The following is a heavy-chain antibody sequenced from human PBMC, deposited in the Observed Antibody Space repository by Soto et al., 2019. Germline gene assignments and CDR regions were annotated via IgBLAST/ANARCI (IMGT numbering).Heavy chain of an antibody. V-gene: IGHV3-23*01. CDR2: ISGSGGST. J-gene: IGHJ4*02. Sequence: GESLKISCAASGFTFSSYAMSWVRQAPGKGLEWVSAISGSGGSTYYADSVKGRFTISRDNSKNTLYLQMNSLRAEDTAVYYCAKDGSHSGYYTFFDYWGQGTLVTVSS. CDR3: AKDGSHSGYYTFFDY. D-gene: IGHD3-3*01. CDR1: GFTFSSYA.